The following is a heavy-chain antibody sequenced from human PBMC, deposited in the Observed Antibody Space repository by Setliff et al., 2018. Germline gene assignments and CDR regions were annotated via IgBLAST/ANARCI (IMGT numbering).Heavy chain of an antibody. J-gene: IGHJ5*02. CDR3: ARTNYYDSSTYFNWFDP. CDR2: IDYSGST. Sequence: SETLSLTCAVSGYSISSGYYWGWIRQPPGKGLEWIGSIDYSGSTNYNPSLKSRVTISVDTSKNQFSLKLSSVTAADTAVYYCARTNYYDSSTYFNWFDPWGQGTLVTVSS. D-gene: IGHD3-22*01. V-gene: IGHV4-38-2*01. CDR1: GYSISSGYY.